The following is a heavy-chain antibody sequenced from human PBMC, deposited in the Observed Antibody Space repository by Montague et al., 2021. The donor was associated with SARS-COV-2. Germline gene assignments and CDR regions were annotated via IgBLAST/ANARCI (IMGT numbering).Heavy chain of an antibody. CDR3: ATTTGLGA. Sequence: SLRLSCAASGFTFSNYAMNWVRQAPGKGLEWVSVIYSGGSSTYYADSVKGRFTISRDNSKNTLYLQMNSLRAEDTAVYYCATTTGLGAWGQGTLVTVSS. J-gene: IGHJ5*02. CDR2: IYSGGSST. V-gene: IGHV3-23*03. D-gene: IGHD4-17*01. CDR1: GFTFSNYA.